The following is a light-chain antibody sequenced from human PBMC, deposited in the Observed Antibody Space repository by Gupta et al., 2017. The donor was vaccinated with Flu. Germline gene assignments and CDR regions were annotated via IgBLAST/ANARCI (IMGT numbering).Light chain of an antibody. CDR2: DAS. CDR3: QQTSTTPFT. Sequence: IQMPQSPSALSASIGDRVTITCRASQSSSSRLNWYQQKPGKAPKLLIYDASSLQSGVPSRFYGGGSGTDFTLTIGSLQPEDFAAYFCQQTSTTPFTFGPGTKVDIK. V-gene: IGKV1-39*01. CDR1: QSSSSR. J-gene: IGKJ3*01.